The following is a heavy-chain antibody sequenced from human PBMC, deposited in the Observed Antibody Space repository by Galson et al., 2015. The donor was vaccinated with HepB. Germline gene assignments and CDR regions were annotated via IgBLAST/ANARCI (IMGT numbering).Heavy chain of an antibody. V-gene: IGHV5-51*01. CDR1: GYSFTTYW. D-gene: IGHD2-21*02. J-gene: IGHJ3*02. CDR2: IYPGDSDT. Sequence: QSGAEVKKPGESLKISCEGSGYSFTTYWIGWVRQMPGKGLKWMGIIYPGDSDTRYSPSFQGQVTISVDKSISTAYLQWRSLKASDTAMYCCARRGDPGGAFDIWGQGTMVTVSS. CDR3: ARRGDPGGAFDI.